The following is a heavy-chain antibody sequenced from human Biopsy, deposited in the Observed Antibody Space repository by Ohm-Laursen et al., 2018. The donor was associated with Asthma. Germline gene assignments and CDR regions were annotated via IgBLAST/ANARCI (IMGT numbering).Heavy chain of an antibody. D-gene: IGHD1-26*01. Sequence: ASVKVSCKASGYPFIGYHIHWMRQAPGQGLEWMGIINPSGGSTSYAQKLQGRVTMTRDTSTSTVYMELSSLRSEDTAVYYCARAGALIVGATMGYWGQGTLVTVSS. J-gene: IGHJ4*02. CDR3: ARAGALIVGATMGY. V-gene: IGHV1-46*01. CDR2: INPSGGST. CDR1: GYPFIGYH.